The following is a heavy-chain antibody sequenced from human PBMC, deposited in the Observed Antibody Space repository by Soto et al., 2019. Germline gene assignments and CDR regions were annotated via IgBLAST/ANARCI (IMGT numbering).Heavy chain of an antibody. D-gene: IGHD1-7*01. V-gene: IGHV3-66*01. Sequence: GGSLRLSCAASGFTVSSNYMSWVRQAPGKGLEWVSVIYSGGSTYYADSVKGRFTISKDNSKTTLYLQMNSLGAEDTAVYYCASEITGTTGSYYYYYMDVWGKGTTVTVSS. CDR1: GFTVSSNY. CDR3: ASEITGTTGSYYYYYMDV. CDR2: IYSGGST. J-gene: IGHJ6*03.